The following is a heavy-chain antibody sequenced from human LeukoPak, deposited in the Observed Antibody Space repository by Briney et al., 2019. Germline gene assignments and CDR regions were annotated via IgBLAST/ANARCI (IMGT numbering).Heavy chain of an antibody. CDR1: GFTFSDYY. CDR3: ARPYCGGDCYYAFDI. V-gene: IGHV3-11*03. D-gene: IGHD2-21*02. Sequence: GGSLRLSCAASGFTFSDYYMSWIRQAPGKGLEWVSYISSSSSYTNYADSVKGRFTISRDNAKNSLYLQMNSLRAEDTAVYYCARPYCGGDCYYAFDIWGQGTMVTVSS. CDR2: ISSSSSYT. J-gene: IGHJ3*02.